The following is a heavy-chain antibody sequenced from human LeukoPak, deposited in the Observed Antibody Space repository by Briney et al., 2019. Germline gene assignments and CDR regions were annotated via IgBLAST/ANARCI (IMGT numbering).Heavy chain of an antibody. CDR2: INPSGGST. CDR3: ARDADSRLGFDP. V-gene: IGHV1-46*01. J-gene: IGHJ5*02. CDR1: GYTFTSYY. Sequence: ASVKVSCKASGYTFTSYYMHWVRQAPGQGLEWMGIINPSGGSTSYAQKFQGGVTMTRDMSTSTVYMELSSLRSEDTAVYYCARDADSRLGFDPWGQGTLVTVSS. D-gene: IGHD3-16*01.